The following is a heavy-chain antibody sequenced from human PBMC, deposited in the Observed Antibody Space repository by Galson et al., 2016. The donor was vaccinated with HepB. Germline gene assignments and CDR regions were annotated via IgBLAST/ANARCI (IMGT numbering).Heavy chain of an antibody. D-gene: IGHD1-26*01. CDR1: GYTFTSYA. Sequence: SVKVSCKASGYTFTSYAIHWVRQAPGQRLEWMGWINGNGNTKYLQKFQGRVTITRDTSASTAYMALSSLRSEDTAVYYCATNIVGATTSFDYWGQGTLVTVSS. J-gene: IGHJ4*02. CDR3: ATNIVGATTSFDY. V-gene: IGHV1-3*01. CDR2: INGNGNT.